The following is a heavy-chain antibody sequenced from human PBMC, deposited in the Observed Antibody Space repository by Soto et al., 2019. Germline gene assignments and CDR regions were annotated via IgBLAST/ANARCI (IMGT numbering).Heavy chain of an antibody. CDR2: INADGSDR. V-gene: IGHV3-43D*04. D-gene: IGHD1-26*01. J-gene: IGHJ4*02. CDR3: AKAKFYFDSSPFDS. Sequence: PGGSLRLSYSTSGFTFEDYAVHWVRQPSRKGLEWVSFINADGSDRYYADSVKGRFTISRDNTKGSFYLQMDRLRLEDTAIYYCAKAKFYFDSSPFDSWGQGTLVTVSS. CDR1: GFTFEDYA.